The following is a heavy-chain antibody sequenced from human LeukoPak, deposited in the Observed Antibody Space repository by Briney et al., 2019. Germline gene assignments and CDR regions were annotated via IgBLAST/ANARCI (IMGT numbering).Heavy chain of an antibody. J-gene: IGHJ6*04. CDR3: ARDFRGSGNLYHYYGMDV. V-gene: IGHV4-31*03. D-gene: IGHD3-10*01. CDR1: GGSISSGGYY. CDR2: IYYSGST. Sequence: PSQTLSLTCTVSGGSISSGGYYWSWIRQHPGTGLEWIGYIYYSGSTYYNPSLKSRVTISVDTSKNQFSLKLSSVTAADTAVYYCARDFRGSGNLYHYYGMDVWGKGTTVTVSS.